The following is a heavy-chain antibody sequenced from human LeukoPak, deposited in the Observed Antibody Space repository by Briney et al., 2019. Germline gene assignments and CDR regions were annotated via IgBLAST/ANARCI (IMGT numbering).Heavy chain of an antibody. V-gene: IGHV4-39*01. CDR2: IYYSGST. Sequence: SETLSLTCTVSGGSTSSSSYYWGWIRQPPGKGLEWIGSIYYSGSTYYNPSLKSRVTISVDTSKNQFSLKLSSVTAADTAVYYCASINYDFWSGYPYWGQGTLVTVSS. CDR1: GGSTSSSSYY. CDR3: ASINYDFWSGYPY. D-gene: IGHD3-3*01. J-gene: IGHJ4*02.